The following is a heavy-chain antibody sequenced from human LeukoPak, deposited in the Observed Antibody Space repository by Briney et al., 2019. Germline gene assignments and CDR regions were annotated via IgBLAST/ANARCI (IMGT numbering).Heavy chain of an antibody. CDR3: ARESTTTSYYYMDV. CDR2: VSSSGSTI. D-gene: IGHD2/OR15-2a*01. V-gene: IGHV3-48*04. J-gene: IGHJ6*03. CDR1: GFTFSSYG. Sequence: GGSLRLSCAASGFTFSSYGMHWVRQAPGKGLEWVSYVSSSGSTIYYADSVKGRFTISRDNAKNSLYLQMNSLRAEDTAVYYCARESTTTSYYYMDVWGKGTTVTISS.